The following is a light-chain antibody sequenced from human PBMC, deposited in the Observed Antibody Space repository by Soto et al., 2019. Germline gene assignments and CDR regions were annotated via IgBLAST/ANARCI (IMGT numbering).Light chain of an antibody. CDR3: KQSDTFPAT. Sequence: DIQMTQSPSSVSASVGDRVTITCRASQGIRSWLAWYQQKPGKAPKLLISSASTLQSGVPSRFSGSGSGTDFTLTISGLQPEDLATYYCKQSDTFPATFGGGTRVEIK. V-gene: IGKV1D-12*01. CDR2: SAS. CDR1: QGIRSW. J-gene: IGKJ4*01.